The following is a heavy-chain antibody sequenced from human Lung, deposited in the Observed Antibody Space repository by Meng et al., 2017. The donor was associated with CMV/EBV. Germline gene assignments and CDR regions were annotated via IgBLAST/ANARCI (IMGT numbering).Heavy chain of an antibody. J-gene: IGHJ6*02. CDR3: ARFSATGAYYYGMDV. CDR1: GASISSYY. Sequence: SETXSLXXXXSGASISSYYWSWIRQPPGRGLEYIGFIYYSGSTNYNPSLRRPVIISIDTSKNQFSLKLSSVTTADTAVYYCARFSATGAYYYGMDVWGQGTXVTVSS. D-gene: IGHD1-1*01. CDR2: IYYSGST. V-gene: IGHV4-59*01.